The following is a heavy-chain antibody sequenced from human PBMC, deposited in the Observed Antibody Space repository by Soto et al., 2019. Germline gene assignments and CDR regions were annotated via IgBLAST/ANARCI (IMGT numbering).Heavy chain of an antibody. J-gene: IGHJ5*02. CDR1: GFTVSSNY. CDR2: IYSGGST. V-gene: IGHV3-66*01. CDR3: ARAAITMVRGRPPNWFDP. D-gene: IGHD3-10*01. Sequence: GGSLRLSCAASGFTVSSNYMSWVRQAPGKGLEWVSVIYSGGSTYYADSVKGRFTISRDNSKNTLYLQMNSLRAEDTAVYYCARAAITMVRGRPPNWFDPWGQGTLVTVSS.